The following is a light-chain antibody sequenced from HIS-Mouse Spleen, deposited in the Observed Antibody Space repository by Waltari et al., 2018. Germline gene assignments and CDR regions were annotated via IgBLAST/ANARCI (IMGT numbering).Light chain of an antibody. V-gene: IGLV2-14*03. Sequence: QSALTQPASVSGSPGQSITISCTGTSSDAGGYNYVPWYQQHPGKAPKLMIYDVSNRPSGVSNRFSGSKSGNTASLTISGLQAEDEADYYCSSYTSSSTYVFGTGTKVTVL. J-gene: IGLJ1*01. CDR2: DVS. CDR1: SSDAGGYNY. CDR3: SSYTSSSTYV.